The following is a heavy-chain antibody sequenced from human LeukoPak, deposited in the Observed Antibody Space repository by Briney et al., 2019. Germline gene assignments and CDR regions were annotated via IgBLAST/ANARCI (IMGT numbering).Heavy chain of an antibody. CDR3: AKGLCSSISCYIFDP. V-gene: IGHV3-9*01. D-gene: IGHD2-2*02. CDR2: ISWNSDTI. CDR1: GFTFEDYA. Sequence: PGGSLRLSCAASGFTFEDYAMHWVRQAPGKGLEWVSSISWNSDTIAYADSVKGRFTISRDNAKSSLYLQMNSLRAEDTALYYCAKGLCSSISCYIFDPWGQGTLVTVSS. J-gene: IGHJ5*02.